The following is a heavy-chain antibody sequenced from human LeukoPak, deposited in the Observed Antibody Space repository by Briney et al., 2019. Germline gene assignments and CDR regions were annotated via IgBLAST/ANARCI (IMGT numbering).Heavy chain of an antibody. CDR1: GFTFSSYD. CDR2: IWYDGSNK. J-gene: IGHJ4*02. Sequence: GGSLRLSCAASGFTFSSYDMHWVRQAPGKGLEWVAVIWYDGSNKYYADSVKGRFTISRDNSKNTLYLQMNSLRAEDTAVYYCARAGTPYCGGDCYFDYWGQGTLVTVSS. D-gene: IGHD2-21*02. CDR3: ARAGTPYCGGDCYFDY. V-gene: IGHV3-33*08.